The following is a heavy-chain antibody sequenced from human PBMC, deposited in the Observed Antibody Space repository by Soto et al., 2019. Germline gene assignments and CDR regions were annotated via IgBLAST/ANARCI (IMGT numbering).Heavy chain of an antibody. J-gene: IGHJ3*02. Sequence: QVQLVQSGAEVKKPGASVKVSCKASGYTFTSYGISWVRQAPGQGLEWMGWISAYNGNTNYAQKLQGRVTMTTDTSTSTAYMELRNLRSDDTAVYYCAREYYYDSSGKYRRGVNYAFDIWGQGTMVTVSS. CDR1: GYTFTSYG. D-gene: IGHD3-22*01. V-gene: IGHV1-18*01. CDR2: ISAYNGNT. CDR3: AREYYYDSSGKYRRGVNYAFDI.